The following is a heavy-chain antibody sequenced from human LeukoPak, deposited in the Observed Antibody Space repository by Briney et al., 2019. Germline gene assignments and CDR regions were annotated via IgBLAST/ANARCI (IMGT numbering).Heavy chain of an antibody. J-gene: IGHJ4*02. CDR3: AKSVEMALFDY. Sequence: GGSLRLSCAASGFTFSSSAMSWVRLAPGKGLEWVSAISGSGGSTYYADSVKGRFTISRDNSKNTLYLQMNSLRAEDTAVYYCAKSVEMALFDYWGQGTLVTVSS. CDR1: GFTFSSSA. CDR2: ISGSGGST. V-gene: IGHV3-23*01. D-gene: IGHD5-24*01.